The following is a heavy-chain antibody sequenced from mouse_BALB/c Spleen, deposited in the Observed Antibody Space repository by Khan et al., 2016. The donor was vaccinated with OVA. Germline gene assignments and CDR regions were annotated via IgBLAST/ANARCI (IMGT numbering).Heavy chain of an antibody. CDR3: ARIDGSDFDY. D-gene: IGHD1-1*01. Sequence: VRLQQSGPELVKPGASVKISCKASGYSFTGYFMNWVIQSPGKSLEWIGRINPHIGETFYNQKFKGKATLTVDESSSTAHMELRGLASEDSAVYYCARIDGSDFDYWGQGTTLTVSS. V-gene: IGHV1-20*02. CDR2: INPHIGET. CDR1: GYSFTGYF. J-gene: IGHJ2*01.